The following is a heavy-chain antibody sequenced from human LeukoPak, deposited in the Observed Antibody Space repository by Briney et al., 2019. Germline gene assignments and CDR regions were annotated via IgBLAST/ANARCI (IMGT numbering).Heavy chain of an antibody. Sequence: ASVKVSSTASGYTFTSYAMHWVRQAPGQRREWMGWINAGNGNTKYSQKFQGRVTITRDTSASTAYMELSSLRSEDTAVYYCASGILTAYPKYYYYGMDVWGKGTTVTVSS. CDR2: INAGNGNT. V-gene: IGHV1-3*01. J-gene: IGHJ6*04. CDR1: GYTFTSYA. CDR3: ASGILTAYPKYYYYGMDV. D-gene: IGHD3-9*01.